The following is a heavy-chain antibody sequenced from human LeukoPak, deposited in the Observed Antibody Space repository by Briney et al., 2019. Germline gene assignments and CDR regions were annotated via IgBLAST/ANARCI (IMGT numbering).Heavy chain of an antibody. V-gene: IGHV4-39*07. CDR3: AXXTXYSSSW. Sequence: SETLSLTCTVSGGSISSSSYYWGWIRQPPGKGLEWIGSIYYSGSXXYNPSLKSRVTISVDTSKNQFSLKLSSVTAADTAVYYCAXXTXYSSSWWGQGTLVTVSS. CDR1: GGSISSSSYY. J-gene: IGHJ4*02. CDR2: IYYSGSX. D-gene: IGHD6-13*01.